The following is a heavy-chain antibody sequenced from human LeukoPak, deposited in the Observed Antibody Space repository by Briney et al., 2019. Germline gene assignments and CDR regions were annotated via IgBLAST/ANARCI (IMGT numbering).Heavy chain of an antibody. D-gene: IGHD3-22*01. CDR3: ARAPYYYDSSEGDY. CDR2: INPSGGST. CDR1: GYTLTSYY. V-gene: IGHV1-46*01. Sequence: ASVKVFFKASGYTLTSYYIHWVRQAPGQGVEGVGIINPSGGSTSYAQKFQGRVTMTRDMSTSTVYMELSSLRSEDTAVYYCARAPYYYDSSEGDYWGQGTLVTVSS. J-gene: IGHJ4*02.